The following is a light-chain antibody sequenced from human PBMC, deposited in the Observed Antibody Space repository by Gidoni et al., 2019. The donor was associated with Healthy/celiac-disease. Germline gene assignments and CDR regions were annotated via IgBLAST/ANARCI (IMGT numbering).Light chain of an antibody. Sequence: DIQMTHSPSYLSASVGDRVTITCQASQDISNYLNWYQQKPGKAPKLLIYDASNLETGVPSRFSGSGSGTDFTFTISSLQPEDIATYYCQQYDNLPFTFGPGTKVDIK. CDR3: QQYDNLPFT. CDR2: DAS. J-gene: IGKJ3*01. CDR1: QDISNY. V-gene: IGKV1-33*01.